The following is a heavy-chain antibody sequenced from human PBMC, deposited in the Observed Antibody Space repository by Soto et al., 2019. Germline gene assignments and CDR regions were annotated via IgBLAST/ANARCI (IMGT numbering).Heavy chain of an antibody. V-gene: IGHV3-48*01. Sequence: GGSLRLSCAPSGFTFSSYSMNWVRQAPGKGLEWLSYISSSSGTIYYADSVKGRFTISRDNAKNSLFLQMNSLRAEDTAVYYCAKDSLRRHEEGNDAFDIWGQGTMVTVSS. CDR3: AKDSLRRHEEGNDAFDI. J-gene: IGHJ3*02. CDR1: GFTFSSYS. CDR2: ISSSSGTI.